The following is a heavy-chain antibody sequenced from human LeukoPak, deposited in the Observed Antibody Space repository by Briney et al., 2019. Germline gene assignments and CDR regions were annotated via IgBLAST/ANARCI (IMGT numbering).Heavy chain of an antibody. D-gene: IGHD6-13*01. V-gene: IGHV4-61*08. CDR3: ARHAGSRAVSLVDY. Sequence: SETLSLTCTVSGGSISSGGYYWSWIRQPPGKGLEWIGYIYYSGSTNYNPSLKSRVTISVDTSKNQFSLKLSSVTAADTAVYYCARHAGSRAVSLVDYWGQGTLVTVSS. J-gene: IGHJ4*02. CDR1: GGSISSGGYY. CDR2: IYYSGST.